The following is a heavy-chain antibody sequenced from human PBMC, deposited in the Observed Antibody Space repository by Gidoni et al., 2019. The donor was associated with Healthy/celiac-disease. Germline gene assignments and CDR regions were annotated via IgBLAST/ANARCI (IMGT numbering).Heavy chain of an antibody. V-gene: IGHV4-4*07. CDR2: IYTSGST. J-gene: IGHJ3*02. CDR1: GGSISSYY. Sequence: QVQLQESGPGLVKPSETLSLTCTVSGGSISSYYWSWIRQPAGKGLEWIGRIYTSGSTNYNPSLKSRVTMSVDTSKNQFSLKLSSVTAADTAVYYCARVRMYSSSWYSSGAFDIWGQGTMVTVSS. D-gene: IGHD6-13*01. CDR3: ARVRMYSSSWYSSGAFDI.